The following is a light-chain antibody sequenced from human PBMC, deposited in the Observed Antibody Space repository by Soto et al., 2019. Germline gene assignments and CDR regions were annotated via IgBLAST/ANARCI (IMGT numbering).Light chain of an antibody. V-gene: IGKV1-9*01. Sequence: DIQLTQSPSFLSASVVDRVTITCRASQVISNYVAWYQQRPGTAPKLLIYATSALQSGGPSRFSGSGSVTEFTLTISSLQPEDFATYYCQQLNNYPTFGGGTKVEIK. J-gene: IGKJ4*01. CDR1: QVISNY. CDR3: QQLNNYPT. CDR2: ATS.